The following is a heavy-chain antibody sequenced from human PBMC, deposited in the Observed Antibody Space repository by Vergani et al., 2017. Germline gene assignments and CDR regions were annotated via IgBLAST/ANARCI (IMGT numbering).Heavy chain of an antibody. J-gene: IGHJ6*04. D-gene: IGHD3/OR15-3a*01. CDR1: GFTFSNAW. Sequence: VQLVESGGGVVQPGGSLRLSCAASGFTFSNAWMSWVRQAPGKGLEWVGRIKSKTDGGTTDYAAPVKGRFTISRDDSKNTLYLQMNSLKTEDTAVYYCFYAFWAGYDSGDVWGKGTTVTVSS. CDR3: FYAFWAGYDSGDV. V-gene: IGHV3-15*01. CDR2: IKSKTDGGTT.